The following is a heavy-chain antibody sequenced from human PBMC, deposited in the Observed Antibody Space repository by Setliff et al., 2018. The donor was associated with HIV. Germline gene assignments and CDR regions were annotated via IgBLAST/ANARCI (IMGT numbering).Heavy chain of an antibody. V-gene: IGHV4-39*01. CDR3: ATTRPISTGYPGFFDS. D-gene: IGHD3-9*01. Sequence: PSETLSLTCTVSGGSVSTSTYYWGWIRQPPGKGLEYIGPLSYRGTAHYNPSLKSRIALSIDSSKNQFSLNLHFVTATDSALYYCATTRPISTGYPGFFDSWGQGTVVTVSS. CDR2: LSYRGTA. CDR1: GGSVSTSTYY. J-gene: IGHJ4*02.